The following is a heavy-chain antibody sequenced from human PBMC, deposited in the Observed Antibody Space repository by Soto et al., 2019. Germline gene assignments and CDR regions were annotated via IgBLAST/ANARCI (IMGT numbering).Heavy chain of an antibody. V-gene: IGHV1-69*13. J-gene: IGHJ6*02. D-gene: IGHD6-13*01. CDR3: ARDRQKQQLVGNYYGMDV. Sequence: SVKVSCKASGGTFSSYAISWVRQAPGQGLEWMGGIIPIFGTANYAQKFQGRVTITADESTSTAYMELSSLRSEDTAVYYCARDRQKQQLVGNYYGMDVWGQGTTVTVSS. CDR1: GGTFSSYA. CDR2: IIPIFGTA.